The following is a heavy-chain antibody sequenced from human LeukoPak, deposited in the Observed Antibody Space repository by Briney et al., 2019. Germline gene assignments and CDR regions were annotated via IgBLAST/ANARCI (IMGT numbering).Heavy chain of an antibody. V-gene: IGHV5-51*01. CDR2: IYPGDSDT. Sequence: GVSLKISCKGSGYSFTSYWIGWVRQVPGKGLEWMGMIYPGDSDTRYSPSFQGQVTISADKTISTAYLQWSSLEASDTAMYYCARVTTNYFDYWGQGTLVTVSS. D-gene: IGHD4-17*01. CDR1: GYSFTSYW. J-gene: IGHJ4*02. CDR3: ARVTTNYFDY.